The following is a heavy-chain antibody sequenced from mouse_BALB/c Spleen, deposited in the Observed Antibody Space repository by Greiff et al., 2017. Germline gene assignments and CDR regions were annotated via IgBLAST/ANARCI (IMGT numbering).Heavy chain of an antibody. J-gene: IGHJ3*01. Sequence: VKVVESGPGLVAPSQSLSITCTVSGFSLTGYGVNWVRQPPGKGLEWLGMIWGDGSTDYNSALKSRLSISKDNSKSQVFLKMNSLQTDDTARYYCARVEYYGSSPWFAYWGQGTLVTVSA. D-gene: IGHD1-1*01. CDR1: GFSLTGYG. CDR2: IWGDGST. CDR3: ARVEYYGSSPWFAY. V-gene: IGHV2-6-7*01.